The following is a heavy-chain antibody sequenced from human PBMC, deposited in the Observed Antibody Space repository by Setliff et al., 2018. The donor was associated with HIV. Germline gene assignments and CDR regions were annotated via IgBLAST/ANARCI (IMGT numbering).Heavy chain of an antibody. D-gene: IGHD5-12*01. CDR1: GNTFSDYH. CDR2: INPKSGGT. J-gene: IGHJ5*01. CDR3: ARDLSVATVNWFDS. Sequence: ASVKVSCKSSGNTFSDYHMHWVRQAPGQGLEWMGRINPKSGGTKYAQKFQGRVNITRDTSISTAYMELSRLKYDDTAVYSCARDLSVATVNWFDSWGQGTLVTV. V-gene: IGHV1-2*06.